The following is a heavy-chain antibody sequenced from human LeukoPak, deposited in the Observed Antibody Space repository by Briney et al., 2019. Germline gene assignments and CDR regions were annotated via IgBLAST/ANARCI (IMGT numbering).Heavy chain of an antibody. V-gene: IGHV4-39*02. J-gene: IGHJ3*02. Sequence: SETLSLTCTVSGGSISSSSYYWGWIRQPPGKGLKWIGSIYYSGSTYHNPSLESRVTISVDTSKNHFSLKLSSVTAADTAVYYCARGGYCGGDCYENDAFDIWAKGQWSPSLQ. CDR2: IYYSGST. CDR1: GGSISSSSYY. D-gene: IGHD2-21*02. CDR3: ARGGYCGGDCYENDAFDI.